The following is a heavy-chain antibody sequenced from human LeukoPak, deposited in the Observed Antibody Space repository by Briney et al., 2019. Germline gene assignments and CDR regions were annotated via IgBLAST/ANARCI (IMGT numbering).Heavy chain of an antibody. CDR3: ARDRSYGSGSSEAFDI. J-gene: IGHJ3*02. V-gene: IGHV4-59*01. D-gene: IGHD3-10*01. Sequence: SETLSLTCTVSGGSISSYYWSWIRQPPGKGLEWIGYIYYSGSTNYNPSLKSRVTISVDTCKNQFSLKLSSVTAADTAVYYCARDRSYGSGSSEAFDIWGQGTMVTVSS. CDR1: GGSISSYY. CDR2: IYYSGST.